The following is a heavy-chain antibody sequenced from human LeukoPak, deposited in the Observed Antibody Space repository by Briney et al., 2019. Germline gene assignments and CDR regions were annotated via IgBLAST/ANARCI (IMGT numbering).Heavy chain of an antibody. CDR2: INHSGST. CDR3: AGGQRDYDFWSGYYFGRYFQH. Sequence: SETLSLTRAVYGGSFSGYYWSWIRQPPGKGLEWIGEINHSGSTNYNPSLKSRVTISVDTSKNQFSLKLSSVTAADTAVYYCAGGQRDYDFWSGYYFGRYFQHWGQGTLVTVSS. D-gene: IGHD3-3*01. J-gene: IGHJ1*01. V-gene: IGHV4-34*01. CDR1: GGSFSGYY.